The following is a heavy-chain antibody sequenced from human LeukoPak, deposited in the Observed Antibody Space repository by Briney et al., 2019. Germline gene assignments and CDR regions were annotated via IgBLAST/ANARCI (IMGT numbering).Heavy chain of an antibody. Sequence: PGGSLRLSCAASGFTFSSYSMNWVRQAPGKGLEGVSYISSSSSTIYYADSVKGRFTISRDNAKNSLYLQMNSLRAEDTAVYYCASLGYCSSTSCHDAFDIWGQGTMVTVSS. CDR3: ASLGYCSSTSCHDAFDI. CDR2: ISSSSSTI. CDR1: GFTFSSYS. J-gene: IGHJ3*02. D-gene: IGHD2-2*01. V-gene: IGHV3-48*01.